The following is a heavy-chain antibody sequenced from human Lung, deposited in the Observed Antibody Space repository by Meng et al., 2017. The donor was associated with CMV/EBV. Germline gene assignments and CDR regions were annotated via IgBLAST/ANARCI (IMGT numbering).Heavy chain of an antibody. CDR3: ARRPSRGSASSWFDP. CDR2: IYAGDSDT. V-gene: IGHV5-51*01. J-gene: IGHJ5*02. Sequence: SXKASGFSFATSWIAWVRQTPGKGLEWMGVIYAGDSDTTYSPSFQGHVTLSVDKSISTAYLQWGSLKSSDTAIYFCARRPSRGSASSWFDPWGQGXLVTVSS. CDR1: GFSFATSW. D-gene: IGHD1-26*01.